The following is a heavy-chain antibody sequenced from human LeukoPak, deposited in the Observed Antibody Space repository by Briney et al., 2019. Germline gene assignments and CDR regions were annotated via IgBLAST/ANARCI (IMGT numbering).Heavy chain of an antibody. CDR2: ISYDGSNK. Sequence: GGSLRLSCAASGFTFSSYVMHWVRQAPGKGLEWVAFISYDGSNKYYADSVRGRFTMSRDNAKKSLYLQMNSLRAEDTAVYYCARAKFDSSRYYYRGFDIWGQGTMVTVSS. J-gene: IGHJ3*02. V-gene: IGHV3-30*04. D-gene: IGHD3-22*01. CDR3: ARAKFDSSRYYYRGFDI. CDR1: GFTFSSYV.